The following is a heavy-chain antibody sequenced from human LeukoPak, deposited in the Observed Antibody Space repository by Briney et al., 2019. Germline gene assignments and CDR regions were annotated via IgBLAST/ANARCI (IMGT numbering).Heavy chain of an antibody. D-gene: IGHD5-18*01. V-gene: IGHV3-23*01. CDR3: AKVYRSYGLLSEFDY. CDR1: GFTFSSYA. Sequence: GGSLRLSCAASGFTFSSYAMSWVRQAPGKGLEWVSAISGSGGSTYYADSAKGRFTISRDNSKNTLYLQMNSLRAEDTAVYYCAKVYRSYGLLSEFDYWGQGTLVTVSS. J-gene: IGHJ4*02. CDR2: ISGSGGST.